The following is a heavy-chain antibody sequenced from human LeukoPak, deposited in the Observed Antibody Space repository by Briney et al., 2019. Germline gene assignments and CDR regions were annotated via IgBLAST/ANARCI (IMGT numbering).Heavy chain of an antibody. Sequence: GGSLRLSCAASGFTFSSYWMSWVRQAPGKGLEWVAILKQDGSEKYYGDSVKGRFTISRDNAKNSLYLQMNSLRAEDTAVYYCARGWPSSAGNSGSPHDYWGQGTLVTVSS. V-gene: IGHV3-7*01. CDR3: ARGWPSSAGNSGSPHDY. D-gene: IGHD5-12*01. CDR2: LKQDGSEK. J-gene: IGHJ4*02. CDR1: GFTFSSYW.